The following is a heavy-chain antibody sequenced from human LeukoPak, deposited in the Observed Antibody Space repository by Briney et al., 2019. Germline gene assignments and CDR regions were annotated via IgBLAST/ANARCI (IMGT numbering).Heavy chain of an antibody. D-gene: IGHD5-12*01. CDR3: ARTSRGYSGYDSEFDY. Sequence: GESLKISCQGSGYSFTSYWIGWVRQMPGKGLEWMGIIYPGDSDTRYSPSFQGQVTISADKSISTAYLQWSSLKASDTAMYYCARTSRGYSGYDSEFDYWGQGTLVTVSS. V-gene: IGHV5-51*01. J-gene: IGHJ4*02. CDR2: IYPGDSDT. CDR1: GYSFTSYW.